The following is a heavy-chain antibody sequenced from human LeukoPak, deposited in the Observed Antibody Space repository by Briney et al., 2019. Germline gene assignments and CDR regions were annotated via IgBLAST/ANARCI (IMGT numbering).Heavy chain of an antibody. CDR3: ARVSHGGIYTLDS. J-gene: IGHJ4*02. V-gene: IGHV4-38-2*02. D-gene: IGHD2-8*01. Sequence: PSETLSLTCTASGSSISSAYYWGWIRQPPGKGLEWIGNIYHSGHTHYNPSLKSRVTISVDTSKNQFSLRLSSVTAADTAVYYCARVSHGGIYTLDSWGQGTLVTVSS. CDR1: GSSISSAYY. CDR2: IYHSGHT.